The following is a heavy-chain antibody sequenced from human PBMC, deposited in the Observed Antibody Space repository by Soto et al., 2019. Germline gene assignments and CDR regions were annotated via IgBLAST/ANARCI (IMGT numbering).Heavy chain of an antibody. D-gene: IGHD1-26*01. CDR2: IWHDGGEK. CDR3: ARDPGSDSPIDY. J-gene: IGHJ4*02. CDR1: GFTLSDYG. V-gene: IGHV3-33*01. Sequence: QVQLVESGGGVVQPGRSLRLSCTASGFTLSDYGMHWVRQAPGKGLEWVAVIWHDGGEKYYADSVTGRFTISRDNSKNTVHLQSDSLGTEDTALYYCARDPGSDSPIDYWGQGTLVNVSS.